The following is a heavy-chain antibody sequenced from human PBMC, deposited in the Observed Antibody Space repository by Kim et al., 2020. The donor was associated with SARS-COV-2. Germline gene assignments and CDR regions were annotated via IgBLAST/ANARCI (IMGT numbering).Heavy chain of an antibody. Sequence: GGSLRLSCAASGFTFSNAWMSWVRQAPGKGLEWVGRIKSKTDGGTTDYAAPVKGRFTISRDDSKNTLYLQMNSLKTEDTAVYYCTTGDSLLSTMFHWGQGTLVTVSS. J-gene: IGHJ4*02. CDR2: IKSKTDGGTT. CDR1: GFTFSNAW. CDR3: TTGDSLLSTMFH. V-gene: IGHV3-15*01. D-gene: IGHD3-3*01.